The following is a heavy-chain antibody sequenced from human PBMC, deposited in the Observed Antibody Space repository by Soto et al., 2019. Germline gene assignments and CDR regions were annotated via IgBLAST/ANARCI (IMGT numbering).Heavy chain of an antibody. CDR3: AKDHIRDGVVVVAATRYYYGMDV. J-gene: IGHJ6*02. CDR2: ISYDGSNK. Sequence: QVQLVESGGGVVQPGRSLRLSCAASGFTFSSYCMHWVRQAPGKGLEWVAVISYDGSNKYYADSVKGRFTISRDNSKNTLYMQMNSLRAEDTAVYYCAKDHIRDGVVVVAATRYYYGMDVWGQGTTVSVS. V-gene: IGHV3-30*18. D-gene: IGHD2-15*01. CDR1: GFTFSSYC.